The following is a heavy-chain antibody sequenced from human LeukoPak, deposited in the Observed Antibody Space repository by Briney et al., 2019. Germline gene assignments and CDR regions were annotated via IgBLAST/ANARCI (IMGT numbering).Heavy chain of an antibody. CDR1: GFTFRSHA. Sequence: GGSLRLSCVGSGFTFRSHAMSWVRQAPEKGLEFVSGIYENGGTTYYADSVKGRFSISRDNSKNTLYLQVDSLRAEDTAVYYCARGRYDFWSGYYNWFDPWGQGTLVTVSS. V-gene: IGHV3-23*01. J-gene: IGHJ5*02. CDR3: ARGRYDFWSGYYNWFDP. CDR2: IYENGGTT. D-gene: IGHD3-3*01.